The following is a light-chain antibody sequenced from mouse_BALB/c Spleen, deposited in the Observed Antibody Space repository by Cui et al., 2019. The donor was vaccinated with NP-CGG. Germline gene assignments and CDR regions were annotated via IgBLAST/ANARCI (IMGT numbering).Light chain of an antibody. Sequence: QAVVTQESALTTSPGETVTLTCRANTGAVTTSNYANWVQEKPDHLFTVLIGGTNNRAPGVPARFSGSLIGDKAALTITGAQTEDEAMYFCALWYSNHWVFGGGTKLTVL. V-gene: IGLV1*01. CDR1: TGAVTTSNY. CDR3: ALWYSNHWV. J-gene: IGLJ1*01. CDR2: GTN.